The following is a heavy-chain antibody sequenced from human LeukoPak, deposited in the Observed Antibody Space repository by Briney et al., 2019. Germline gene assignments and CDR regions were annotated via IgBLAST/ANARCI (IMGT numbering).Heavy chain of an antibody. J-gene: IGHJ6*03. CDR3: ARQGSGYSPTYYYYMDV. D-gene: IGHD5-18*01. Sequence: GESLKISCKGSGYSFTSYWIGWVRQMPGKGLEWMGIIYPGDSDTRYSPSFQGQVTISANKSISTAYLQWSSLKASDTAMYYCARQGSGYSPTYYYYMDVWGKGTTVTVSS. V-gene: IGHV5-51*01. CDR2: IYPGDSDT. CDR1: GYSFTSYW.